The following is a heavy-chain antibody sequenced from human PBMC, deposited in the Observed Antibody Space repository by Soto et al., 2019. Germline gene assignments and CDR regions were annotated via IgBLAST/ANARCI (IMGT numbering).Heavy chain of an antibody. CDR1: GGSFSGYY. J-gene: IGHJ4*02. CDR3: ARGGGIAAAGTFGLFDY. D-gene: IGHD6-13*01. CDR2: INHSGST. V-gene: IGHV4-34*01. Sequence: SETLSLTCAVYGGSFSGYYWSWIRQPPGKGLEWIGEINHSGSTNYNPSLKSRVTISVDTSKNQFSLKLSSVTAADTAVYYCARGGGIAAAGTFGLFDYWGQGTLVTVSS.